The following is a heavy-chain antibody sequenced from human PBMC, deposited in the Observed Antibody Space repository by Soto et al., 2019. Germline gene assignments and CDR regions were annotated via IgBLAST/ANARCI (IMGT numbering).Heavy chain of an antibody. V-gene: IGHV3-23*01. Sequence: GGSLRLSCTASGFTFSNYAMSWVRQAPGKGLEWVSTFSSGGGGTYYADSVKGRFTISRDNSKNTLSLQMNSLRAEDTAVYYCTKANRYCSGANCFTFDYWGLGTVVTVSS. J-gene: IGHJ4*02. CDR2: FSSGGGGT. CDR1: GFTFSNYA. D-gene: IGHD2-15*01. CDR3: TKANRYCSGANCFTFDY.